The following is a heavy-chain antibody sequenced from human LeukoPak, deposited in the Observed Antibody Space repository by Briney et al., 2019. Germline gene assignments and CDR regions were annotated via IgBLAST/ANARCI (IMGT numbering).Heavy chain of an antibody. Sequence: GESLKISCKGSGYSFTSYWIGWVRQMPGKGLEWMGIIYPGDSDTRYSPSFQGQVTISADKSISTANLQWSSLKASDTAMYYCARRLRDGYNHRGFDYWGQGTLVTVSS. CDR1: GYSFTSYW. V-gene: IGHV5-51*01. CDR2: IYPGDSDT. D-gene: IGHD5-24*01. J-gene: IGHJ4*02. CDR3: ARRLRDGYNHRGFDY.